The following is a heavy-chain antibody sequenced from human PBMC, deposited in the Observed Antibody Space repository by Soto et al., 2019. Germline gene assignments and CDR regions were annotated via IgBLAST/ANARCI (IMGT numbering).Heavy chain of an antibody. D-gene: IGHD3-10*01. Sequence: VFTFCRSPMTPFRQKKRKGLEWVSAISGSGGSTYYADSVKGRFTISRDNSKNTLYLQMNSLRAEDTAVYYCAKGYYYGSGSLMYYFDYWGQGTLVSVSS. CDR3: AKGYYYGSGSLMYYFDY. J-gene: IGHJ4*02. V-gene: IGHV3-23*01. CDR2: ISGSGGST. CDR1: VFTFCRSP.